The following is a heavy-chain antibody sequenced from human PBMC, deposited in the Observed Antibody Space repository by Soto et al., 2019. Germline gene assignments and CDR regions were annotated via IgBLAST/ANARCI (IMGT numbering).Heavy chain of an antibody. CDR2: ISAYNGDT. J-gene: IGHJ6*02. CDR1: GYIFSSYG. D-gene: IGHD2-8*01. Sequence: QVQLVQSGAEVKKPGASVKVSCKASGYIFSSYGTSWVRQAPGQGLEWMGWISAYNGDTNYAQQLQGRVTMTTDTSTSTAYMELRSLSSDDTAVYYCASGGGARFKEIVRLYYGMDVWCQGTTVTVSS. V-gene: IGHV1-18*01. CDR3: ASGGGARFKEIVRLYYGMDV.